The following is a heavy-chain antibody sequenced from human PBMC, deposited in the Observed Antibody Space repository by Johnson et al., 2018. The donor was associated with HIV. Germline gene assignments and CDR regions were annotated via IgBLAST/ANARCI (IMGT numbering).Heavy chain of an antibody. J-gene: IGHJ3*02. Sequence: QVQLVESGGGVVQPGRSLRLSCAVSGFTFSSYGMHWVRRAPGKGLEWVAVISYDGSNKYYADSVKGRFTISRDNSKNTLYLQMTSLRTEDTAVYYCARRLWFRNLYDAFDIWGQGTMVTVSS. CDR1: GFTFSSYG. D-gene: IGHD3-10*01. CDR3: ARRLWFRNLYDAFDI. CDR2: ISYDGSNK. V-gene: IGHV3-30*03.